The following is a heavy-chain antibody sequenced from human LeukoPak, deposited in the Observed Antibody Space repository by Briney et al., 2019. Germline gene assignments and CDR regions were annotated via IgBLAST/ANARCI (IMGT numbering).Heavy chain of an antibody. J-gene: IGHJ4*02. D-gene: IGHD5-18*01. CDR3: ARDLTWIRWDY. Sequence: GGSLRLSCAASGFTFRSYAMSWVRQAPGKGLEWVSGFSGTGTNTYYAESVKGRFTISRDSSKNTLYLQMNSLRAEDTAVYYCARDLTWIRWDYWGQGTLVTVSS. CDR2: FSGTGTNT. CDR1: GFTFRSYA. V-gene: IGHV3-23*01.